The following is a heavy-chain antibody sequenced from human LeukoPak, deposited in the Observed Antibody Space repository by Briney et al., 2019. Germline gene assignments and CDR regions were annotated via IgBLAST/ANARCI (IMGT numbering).Heavy chain of an antibody. J-gene: IGHJ4*02. CDR3: ARTGIPAEPRSNLDY. CDR1: GYSFTSYW. CDR2: IYPGDSDT. Sequence: KPGESLKISCKGSGYSFTSYWIGWVRQMPGKGLEWMGIIYPGDSDTRYSPSFQGQVTISADKSISTAYLQWSSLKASDTAMYYCARTGIPAEPRSNLDYWGQGTLVTVPS. V-gene: IGHV5-51*01. D-gene: IGHD2-2*01.